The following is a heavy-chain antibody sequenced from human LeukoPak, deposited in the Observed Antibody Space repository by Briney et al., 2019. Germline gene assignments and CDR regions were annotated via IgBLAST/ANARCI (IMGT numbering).Heavy chain of an antibody. CDR2: IYSGGVT. CDR3: AKARGSSVYEQFDY. Sequence: GGSLRLSCAASGFTVSSNYMSWVRQAPGKGLEWVSLIYSGGVTYYADSVEGRFTISRDNSKNTLYLQMNSLRADDTAVYYCAKARGSSVYEQFDYWGQGTQVTVSP. D-gene: IGHD5/OR15-5a*01. CDR1: GFTVSSNY. V-gene: IGHV3-53*01. J-gene: IGHJ4*02.